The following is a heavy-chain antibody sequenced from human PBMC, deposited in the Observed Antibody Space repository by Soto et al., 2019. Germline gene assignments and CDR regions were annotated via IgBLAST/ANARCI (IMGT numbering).Heavy chain of an antibody. D-gene: IGHD5-18*01. Sequence: SVKVSCKASGGTFSSYAISWVRQAPGQGLEWMGGIIPIFGTANYAQKFQGRVTITADESTSTAYMELSSLRSEDTAVYYCARDLVDTAMVPYYYYYGMDVWGQGTTVTGSS. V-gene: IGHV1-69*13. CDR1: GGTFSSYA. CDR3: ARDLVDTAMVPYYYYYGMDV. CDR2: IIPIFGTA. J-gene: IGHJ6*02.